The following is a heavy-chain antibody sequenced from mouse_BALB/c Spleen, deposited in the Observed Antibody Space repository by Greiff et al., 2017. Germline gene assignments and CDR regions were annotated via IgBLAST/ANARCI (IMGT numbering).Heavy chain of an antibody. V-gene: IGHV5-17*02. CDR1: GFIFSSFG. CDR2: ISSGSSTI. CDR3: ARWDPLQLGLGAMDY. J-gene: IGHJ4*01. Sequence: EVHLVESGGALVQLGGSRKLSFAASGFIFSSFGMHWVLRAPDKGLEWFAYISSGSSTIYYAATVKGRFTISRDNPKNTLFLQMTSLRSEDTSMYYCARWDPLQLGLGAMDYRGQGTSVTVSA. D-gene: IGHD4-1*02.